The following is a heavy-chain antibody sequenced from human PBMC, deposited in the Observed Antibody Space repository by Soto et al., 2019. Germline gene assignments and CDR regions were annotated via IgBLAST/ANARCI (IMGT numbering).Heavy chain of an antibody. CDR1: GGSFSVYY. D-gene: IGHD2-2*01. CDR3: ARGECSSNYCFTRWALDI. J-gene: IGHJ3*02. V-gene: IGHV4-34*01. CDR2: INHSGST. Sequence: EPLSLTCAVYGGSFSVYYWTWIRQTPGKGLEWIGEINHSGSTNYKPSLKSRISMSADTSKKQFSLNLTSVTAADTAVYYCARGECSSNYCFTRWALDIWGQGTVVTVSS.